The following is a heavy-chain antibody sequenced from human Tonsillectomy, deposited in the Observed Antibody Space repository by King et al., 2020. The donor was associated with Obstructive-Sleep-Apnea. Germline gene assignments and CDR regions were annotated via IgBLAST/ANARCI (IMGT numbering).Heavy chain of an antibody. CDR1: GVTFDDYG. CDR2: MNWNVGNT. CDR3: ARYMVRGVIGAFDI. J-gene: IGHJ3*02. V-gene: IGHV3-20*01. Sequence: VQLVESGGGVVRPGWSLRLSCAASGVTFDDYGMSWVRQTPGKGLECVSVMNWNVGNTGYADFVNGRFTISRDNAKNSLYLQMNFLRAEATDLYPCARYMVRGVIGAFDIWGQGTMVTVSS. D-gene: IGHD3-10*01.